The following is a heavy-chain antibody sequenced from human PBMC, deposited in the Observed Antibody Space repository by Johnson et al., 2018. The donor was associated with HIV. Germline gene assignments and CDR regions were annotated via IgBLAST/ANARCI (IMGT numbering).Heavy chain of an antibody. D-gene: IGHD1-26*01. J-gene: IGHJ3*02. CDR1: AFTFSNYA. CDR2: ISYDGSIK. CDR3: AKDRSGSAGAFDI. Sequence: VQLVESGGGVVQPWRSLRLACAASAFTFSNYAMHWVRQAPGKGLEWVAVISYDGSIKYYAESLKGRISISRDNSMNTLYLQMNSLRAEDTAVYYCAKDRSGSAGAFDIWGQGTMVTVSS. V-gene: IGHV3-30-3*01.